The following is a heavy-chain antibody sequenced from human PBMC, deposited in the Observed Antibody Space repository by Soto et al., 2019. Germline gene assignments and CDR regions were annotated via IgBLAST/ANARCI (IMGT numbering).Heavy chain of an antibody. D-gene: IGHD3-16*02. J-gene: IGHJ4*02. Sequence: ASVKVSCKASGYTFTSYDINWVRQATGQGLEWMGWMNPNSGNTGYAQKFQGRVTMTRNTSISTAYMELSSLRSEDTAVYYCARAVITFGGVIVTHSYYFDYWGQGTLVTVAS. CDR1: GYTFTSYD. CDR3: ARAVITFGGVIVTHSYYFDY. CDR2: MNPNSGNT. V-gene: IGHV1-8*01.